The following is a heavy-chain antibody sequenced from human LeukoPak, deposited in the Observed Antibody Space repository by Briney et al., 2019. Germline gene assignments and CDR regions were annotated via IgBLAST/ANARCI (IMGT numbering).Heavy chain of an antibody. Sequence: PRGSLRLSCAASGFTFSSYSMNWVRQAPGKGLEWVSSISSSSSYIYYADSVKGRFTISRDNAKNSLYLQMNSLRAEDTAVYYCARGIYCSSTSCPFDYWGQGTLVTVSS. V-gene: IGHV3-21*01. J-gene: IGHJ4*02. D-gene: IGHD2-2*01. CDR2: ISSSSSYI. CDR3: ARGIYCSSTSCPFDY. CDR1: GFTFSSYS.